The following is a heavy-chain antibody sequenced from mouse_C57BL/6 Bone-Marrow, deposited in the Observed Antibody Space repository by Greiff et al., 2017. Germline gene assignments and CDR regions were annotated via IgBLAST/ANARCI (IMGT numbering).Heavy chain of an antibody. V-gene: IGHV5-9-1*02. CDR3: TRGPHYYGSSYEYFDV. D-gene: IGHD1-1*01. J-gene: IGHJ1*03. CDR2: ISSGGDYI. Sequence: EVKLEESGEGLVKPGGSLKLSCAASGFTFSSYAMSWVRQTPEKRLEWVAYISSGGDYIYYADTVKGRFTISRDNARNTLYLQMSSLKSEDTAMYYCTRGPHYYGSSYEYFDVWGTGTTVTVSS. CDR1: GFTFSSYA.